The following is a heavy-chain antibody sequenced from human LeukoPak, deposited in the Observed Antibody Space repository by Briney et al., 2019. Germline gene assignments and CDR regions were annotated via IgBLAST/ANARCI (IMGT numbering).Heavy chain of an antibody. CDR1: GYRFTAYW. CDR2: IYPADSDT. CDR3: ARRTGSGTYYSLFFDY. V-gene: IGHV5-51*01. Sequence: GASLKISCKASGYRFTAYWIGWVRQMPGKGLEWMGVIYPADSDTTYSPSFQGQVTISADKSNNIAYLEWDSLKASDSATYYCARRTGSGTYYSLFFDYWGQGALVTVSS. D-gene: IGHD1-26*01. J-gene: IGHJ4*02.